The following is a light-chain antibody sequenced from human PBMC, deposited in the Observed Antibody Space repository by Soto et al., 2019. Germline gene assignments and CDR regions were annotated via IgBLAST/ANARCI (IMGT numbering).Light chain of an antibody. CDR2: KAS. CDR3: QQYNSHST. V-gene: IGKV1-5*03. J-gene: IGKJ1*01. CDR1: QSISSW. Sequence: DIQMTQSPSTLSASVGDRVTITGRASQSISSWLAWYQQKPGKAPKLLIYKASSFESGVPSRFSGSGSGTEFTLTISSLQPDDFATYYCQQYNSHSTFGQGTKVDIK.